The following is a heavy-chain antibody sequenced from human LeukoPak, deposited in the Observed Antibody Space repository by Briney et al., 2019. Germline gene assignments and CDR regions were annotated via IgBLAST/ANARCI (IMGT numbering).Heavy chain of an antibody. Sequence: PSQTLSLTCTVSGGSISSGSYYWSWIRQPAGKGLEWIGRIYTSGSTNYNPSLKSRVTISVDTSKNQFSLKLSSVTAADTAVYYCARAGSGVVVYYYYMDVWGKGTTVTVSS. CDR1: GGSISSGSYY. J-gene: IGHJ6*03. D-gene: IGHD3-3*01. CDR3: ARAGSGVVVYYYYMDV. V-gene: IGHV4-61*02. CDR2: IYTSGST.